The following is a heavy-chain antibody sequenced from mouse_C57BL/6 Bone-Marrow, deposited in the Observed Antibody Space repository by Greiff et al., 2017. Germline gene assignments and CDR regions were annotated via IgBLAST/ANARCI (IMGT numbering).Heavy chain of an antibody. CDR2: ISHLAYSI. V-gene: IGHV5-15*01. J-gene: IGHJ3*01. D-gene: IGHD2-12*01. CDR1: GFTFSDYG. CDR3: ARHGIYDGFAY. Sequence: EVMLVESGGGLVQPGGSLKLSCAASGFTFSDYGMAWVRQAPRQGPEWVAFISHLAYSIYYADTVKGRFTISRENAKNTLYLEMSSVRSEDTAMYYCARHGIYDGFAYGGQGTLVTVSA.